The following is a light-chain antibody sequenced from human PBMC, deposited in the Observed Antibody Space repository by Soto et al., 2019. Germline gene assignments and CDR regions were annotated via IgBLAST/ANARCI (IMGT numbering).Light chain of an antibody. CDR1: QSISSY. V-gene: IGKV1-39*01. CDR2: AAS. CDR3: QQSYSTSIT. J-gene: IGKJ5*01. Sequence: IQMTQYTSSLSASVGDRVTITCRASQSISSYLNWYQQKPGKAPKLLIYAASSLQSGVPSRFSGSGSGTDFTLTISSLQPEDFATYYCQQSYSTSITFGQRTLLEV.